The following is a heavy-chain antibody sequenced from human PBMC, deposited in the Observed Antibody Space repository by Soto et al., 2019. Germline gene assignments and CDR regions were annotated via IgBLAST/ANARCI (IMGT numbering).Heavy chain of an antibody. Sequence: LGESLKISCKGSGYSFTSYWIGWVRQMPGKGLEWMGIIYPGDSDTRYSPSFQGQVTISADKSISTAYLQWSSLKASDTAMYYCARHVTILRFLEVYGMDVWGQGTTVTVSS. CDR2: IYPGDSDT. V-gene: IGHV5-51*01. CDR3: ARHVTILRFLEVYGMDV. CDR1: GYSFTSYW. D-gene: IGHD3-3*01. J-gene: IGHJ6*02.